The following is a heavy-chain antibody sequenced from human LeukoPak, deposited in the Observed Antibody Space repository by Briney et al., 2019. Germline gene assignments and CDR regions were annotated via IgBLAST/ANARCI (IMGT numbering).Heavy chain of an antibody. CDR1: GFTFSSYS. V-gene: IGHV3-21*01. CDR2: ISSSSSYI. Sequence: GGSLRLSCAASGFTFSSYSMNWVRQAPGKGLEGVSSISSSSSYIYYADSVKGRFTISRDNAKNSLYLQMNSLRAEDTAVYYCALGDYYDSSGYYNYLSVHWGQGTPVTVSS. D-gene: IGHD3-22*01. J-gene: IGHJ4*02. CDR3: ALGDYYDSSGYYNYLSVH.